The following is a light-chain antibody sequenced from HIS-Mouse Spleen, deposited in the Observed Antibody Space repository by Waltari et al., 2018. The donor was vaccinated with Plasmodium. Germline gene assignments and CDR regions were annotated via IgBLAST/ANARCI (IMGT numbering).Light chain of an antibody. CDR1: QSLSSL. Sequence: DIQMTQSPSTLSASVADRVTITCRASQSLSSLLAWYQQKPGKAPKLLIYKASSLESGVPSRFSGSGSGTEFTLTISSLQPDDFATYYCQQYNSYSWTFGQGTKVEIK. J-gene: IGKJ1*01. CDR2: KAS. V-gene: IGKV1-5*03. CDR3: QQYNSYSWT.